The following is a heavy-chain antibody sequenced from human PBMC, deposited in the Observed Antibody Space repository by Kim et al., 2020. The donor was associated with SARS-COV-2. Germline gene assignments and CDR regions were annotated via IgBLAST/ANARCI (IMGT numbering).Heavy chain of an antibody. CDR3: ARDFNYYDSRGYDIRWFDP. Sequence: SETLSLTCTVSGGSISSYSWSWIRQPTGKGLEWIGYSYYSGRNNYNPSLKSRVTITVDTSKNRFSLKLSSVTAADTAVYYGARDFNYYDSRGYDIRWFDP. CDR2: SYYSGRN. D-gene: IGHD3-22*01. CDR1: GGSISSYS. V-gene: IGHV4-59*13. J-gene: IGHJ5*02.